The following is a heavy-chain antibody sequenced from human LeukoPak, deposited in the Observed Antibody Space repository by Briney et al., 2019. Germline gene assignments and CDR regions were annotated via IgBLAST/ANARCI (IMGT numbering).Heavy chain of an antibody. Sequence: SETLSLTCTVSGGSISSYYWSWIQQPPGKGLEWIGYIYYSGSTNYNPSLKSRVTISVDTSKNQFSLKLSSVTAADTAVYYCARTQSGYFDLWGRGTLVTVSS. V-gene: IGHV4-59*01. J-gene: IGHJ2*01. CDR2: IYYSGST. CDR1: GGSISSYY. CDR3: ARTQSGYFDL.